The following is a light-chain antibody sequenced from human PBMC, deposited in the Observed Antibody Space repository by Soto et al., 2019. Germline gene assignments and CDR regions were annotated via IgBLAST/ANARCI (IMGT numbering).Light chain of an antibody. CDR1: QSVLYSSNNKNY. CDR3: QQYYSTPLT. J-gene: IGKJ4*01. Sequence: DIVMTQSPDSLAVSLGERATINCKSSQSVLYSSNNKNYLAWYQQKPGQPPKLLIYWASTRESGVPDRFSGSGSGTDFTLTISSQQAEDVAVYYCQQYYSTPLTFGGGNKVEIK. CDR2: WAS. V-gene: IGKV4-1*01.